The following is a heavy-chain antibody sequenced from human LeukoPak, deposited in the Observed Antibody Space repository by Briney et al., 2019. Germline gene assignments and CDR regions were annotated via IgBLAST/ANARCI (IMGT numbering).Heavy chain of an antibody. CDR1: GYSFTSYW. D-gene: IGHD3-22*01. Sequence: GESLKISCKGSGYSFTSYWIGWVRQMPGKSLEWMGIIYPGDSDTRYSPSFQGQVTISADKSISTAYLQWSSLKASDTGMYYCAREGRYYYDSSGPRPYAFDICGEGKMVSVSS. J-gene: IGHJ3*02. CDR2: IYPGDSDT. V-gene: IGHV5-51*01. CDR3: AREGRYYYDSSGPRPYAFDI.